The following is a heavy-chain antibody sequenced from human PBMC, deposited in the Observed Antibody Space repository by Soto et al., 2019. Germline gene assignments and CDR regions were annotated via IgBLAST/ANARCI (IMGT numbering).Heavy chain of an antibody. J-gene: IGHJ6*03. D-gene: IGHD2-15*01. CDR2: VIPLLDAS. CDR1: GAAFSNYT. CDR3: ASGKSQMSQDRMGFYYYMDV. V-gene: IGHV1-69*08. Sequence: QVQLVQSGADVKKPGSSLKISCTASGAAFSNYTFTWVRRAPGEGLEWVGRVIPLLDASNYAEKFQDRDTISADRSTSTVYMELSGLRSEDSAIYYCASGKSQMSQDRMGFYYYMDVWGKGTSVTVSS.